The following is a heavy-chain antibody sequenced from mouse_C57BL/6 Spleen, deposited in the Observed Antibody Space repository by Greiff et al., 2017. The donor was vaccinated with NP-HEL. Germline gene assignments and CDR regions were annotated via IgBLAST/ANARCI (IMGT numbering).Heavy chain of an antibody. CDR1: GFNIKNTY. J-gene: IGHJ1*03. CDR3: ASNGLERDWYFEG. CDR2: IDPANGNT. D-gene: IGHD4-1*01. V-gene: IGHV14-3*01. Sequence: VQLQQSVAELVRPGASVKLSCTASGFNIKNTYMHWVKQRPEQGLEWIGRIDPANGNTKYAPKFQGKATITADTSSNTAYLQLSSLTSEATAIYYWASNGLERDWYFEGWGTGTTVTVSS.